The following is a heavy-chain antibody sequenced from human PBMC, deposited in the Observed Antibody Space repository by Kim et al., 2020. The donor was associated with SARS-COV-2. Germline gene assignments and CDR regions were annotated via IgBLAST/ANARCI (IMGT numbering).Heavy chain of an antibody. Sequence: LSLTCAASGFTFSSYGMHWVRQAPGKGLEWVAVIWYDGSNKYYADSVKGRFTISRDNSKNTLYLQMNSLRAEDTAVYYCAREQYSSSSYYFDYWGQG. CDR1: GFTFSSYG. CDR3: AREQYSSSSYYFDY. J-gene: IGHJ4*02. V-gene: IGHV3-33*01. CDR2: IWYDGSNK. D-gene: IGHD6-13*01.